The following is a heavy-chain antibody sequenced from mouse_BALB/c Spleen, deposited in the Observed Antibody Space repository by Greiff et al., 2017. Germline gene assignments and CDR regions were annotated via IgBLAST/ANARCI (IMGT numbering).Heavy chain of an antibody. CDR3: ARDQDYRTTWGAMDY. J-gene: IGHJ4*01. Sequence: VQGVESGPGLVAPSQSLSITCTVSGFSLTSYGVHWVRQPPGKGLEWLGVIWAGGSTNYNSALMSRLSISKDNSKSQVFLKMNSLQTDDTAMYYCARDQDYRTTWGAMDYWGQGTSVTVSS. V-gene: IGHV2-9*02. D-gene: IGHD2-14*01. CDR2: IWAGGST. CDR1: GFSLTSYG.